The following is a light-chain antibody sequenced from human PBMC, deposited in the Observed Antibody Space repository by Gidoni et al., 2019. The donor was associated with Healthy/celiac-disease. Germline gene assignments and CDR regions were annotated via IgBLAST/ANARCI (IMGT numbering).Light chain of an antibody. CDR1: QSVSSSY. Sequence: EIVLTQSPGTLSLSPGKRATLSCRASQSVSSSYLAWYQQKPGQAPRLLIYGASSRATGIPDRFSGSGSGTDFTLTISRLEPEDFAVYYCQQYGSSPPFNFGGXTKVEIK. V-gene: IGKV3-20*01. CDR3: QQYGSSPPFN. J-gene: IGKJ4*01. CDR2: GAS.